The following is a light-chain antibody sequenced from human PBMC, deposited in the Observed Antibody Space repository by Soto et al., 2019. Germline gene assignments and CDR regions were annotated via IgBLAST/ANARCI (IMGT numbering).Light chain of an antibody. J-gene: IGKJ3*01. V-gene: IGKV3-11*01. CDR2: DAS. CDR3: QQRSNWLFT. CDR1: QSVSSY. Sequence: EIVLTQSPATLSLSRGERATLSCRASQSVSSYLAWYQQKPGQAPRLLIYDASNRATGIPARFSGSGSGTDFTLTISSLEPADFAVDYCQQRSNWLFTFGPGTKVDIK.